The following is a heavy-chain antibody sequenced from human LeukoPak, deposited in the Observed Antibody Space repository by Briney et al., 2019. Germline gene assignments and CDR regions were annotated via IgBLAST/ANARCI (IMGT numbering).Heavy chain of an antibody. CDR2: IYYSGST. V-gene: IGHV4-59*01. Sequence: SETLSLTCTVSGGSISSYYWSWIRQPPGKGLEWIGYIYYSGSTNYNPSLKSRVTISVDTSKNQFSLKLSSVTAPDTAVYYCARGLVYYYGSGSYYLDYWGQGTLVTVSS. J-gene: IGHJ4*02. CDR1: GGSISSYY. D-gene: IGHD3-10*01. CDR3: ARGLVYYYGSGSYYLDY.